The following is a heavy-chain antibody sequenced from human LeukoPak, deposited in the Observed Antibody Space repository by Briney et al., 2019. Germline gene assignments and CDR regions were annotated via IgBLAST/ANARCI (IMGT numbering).Heavy chain of an antibody. V-gene: IGHV1-2*04. J-gene: IGHJ1*01. CDR3: ARSYWRATLKGSASLGTFQH. Sequence: ASVKVSCKASGYTFTSYDINWVRQATGQGLEWMGWINPNSGGTNYAQKFQGWVTMTRDTSISTAYMELSRLRSDDTAVYYCARSYWRATLKGSASLGTFQHWGQGTLVTVSS. CDR2: INPNSGGT. CDR1: GYTFTSYD. D-gene: IGHD5-12*01.